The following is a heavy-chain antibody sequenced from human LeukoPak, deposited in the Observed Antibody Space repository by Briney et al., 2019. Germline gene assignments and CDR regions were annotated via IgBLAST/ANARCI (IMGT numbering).Heavy chain of an antibody. Sequence: GGSLRLSCAASGFTFSDYYMSWIRQAPGKGLEWVANINQDGSEKYYVDSVKGRFTISRDNAKNSLFLQMNSLRVEDTAVYYCTRDRAAMAYGGPFDPWGQGTLVTVSS. CDR3: TRDRAAMAYGGPFDP. CDR2: INQDGSEK. CDR1: GFTFSDYY. V-gene: IGHV3-7*01. D-gene: IGHD5-18*01. J-gene: IGHJ5*02.